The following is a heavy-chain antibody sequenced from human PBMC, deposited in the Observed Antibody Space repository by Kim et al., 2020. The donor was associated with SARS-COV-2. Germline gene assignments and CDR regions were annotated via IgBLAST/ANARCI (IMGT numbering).Heavy chain of an antibody. V-gene: IGHV3-33*01. CDR1: GFTFSSYG. Sequence: GGSLRLSCAASGFTFSSYGMHWVRQAPGKGLEWVAVIWYDGSKKYYADSVKGRFTISRDNSKNTLYLQMNSLRAEDTAVYYCARCALPVVVTASNWFDPCGQGTLVTVSP. CDR3: ARCALPVVVTASNWFDP. D-gene: IGHD2-21*02. CDR2: IWYDGSKK. J-gene: IGHJ5*02.